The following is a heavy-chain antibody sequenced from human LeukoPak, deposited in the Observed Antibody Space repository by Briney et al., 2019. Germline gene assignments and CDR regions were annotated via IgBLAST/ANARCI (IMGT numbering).Heavy chain of an antibody. D-gene: IGHD3/OR15-3a*01. J-gene: IGHJ4*02. CDR2: ISYDGSNK. CDR3: ARDGTGRLYLEY. V-gene: IGHV3-30*03. CDR1: GFTFDDYA. Sequence: GRSLRLSCAASGFTFDDYAMHWVRQAPGKGLEWVAVISYDGSNKYYADSGKGRFTISRDNSKNTLYLQMNSLRTEDTAVYYCARDGTGRLYLEYWGQGTLVTVS.